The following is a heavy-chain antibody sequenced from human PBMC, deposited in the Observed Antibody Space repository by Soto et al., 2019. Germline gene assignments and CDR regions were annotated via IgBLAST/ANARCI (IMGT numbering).Heavy chain of an antibody. Sequence: GGSLRLSCAASGFTVSSNYMSWVRQAPGKGLEWVSVIYSGGSTYYADSVKGRFTISRDNSKNTLYLQMNSLRAEDTAVYYCARAGFPGLFVVSAFDIWGQGTMVTVSS. D-gene: IGHD3-22*01. CDR1: GFTVSSNY. CDR3: ARAGFPGLFVVSAFDI. CDR2: IYSGGST. J-gene: IGHJ3*02. V-gene: IGHV3-53*01.